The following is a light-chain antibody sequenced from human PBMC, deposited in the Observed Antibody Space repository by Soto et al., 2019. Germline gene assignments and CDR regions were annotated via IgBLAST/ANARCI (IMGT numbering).Light chain of an antibody. CDR3: QQYDTYWA. CDR1: QGIRND. V-gene: IGKV1-17*01. Sequence: DIQMTQSPSSLSASVGDRVSITCRASQGIRNDLAWFQQKPGKAPKLLIYAASTLESGVPSRFSATVSGTEFSLTITSLQPEDFATYYCQQYDTYWAFGQGTKVDIK. J-gene: IGKJ1*01. CDR2: AAS.